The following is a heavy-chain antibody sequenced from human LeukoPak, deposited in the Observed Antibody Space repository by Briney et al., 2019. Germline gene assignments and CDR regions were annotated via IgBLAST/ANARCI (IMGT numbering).Heavy chain of an antibody. CDR3: ARSIPYWYFDL. CDR2: LGYFYSGT. J-gene: IGHJ2*01. D-gene: IGHD2-21*01. Sequence: WGSLRLSCVASGFTSSNYDMSWDCQAPGQSLELGSFLGYFYSGTPYPDSVKRRFPISKDNSRNTLYLQMNSLRAEDTALYYCARSIPYWYFDLWGRGTLVTVSS. CDR1: GFTSSNYD. V-gene: IGHV3-23*01.